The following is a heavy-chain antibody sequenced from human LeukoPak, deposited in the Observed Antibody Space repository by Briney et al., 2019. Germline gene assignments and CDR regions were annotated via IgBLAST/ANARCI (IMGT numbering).Heavy chain of an antibody. J-gene: IGHJ6*02. V-gene: IGHV3-53*01. D-gene: IGHD3-10*01. CDR1: GFTVSSNY. CDR3: ARDYYGSGSCDYYYGMDV. CDR2: IYSGGST. Sequence: GGSLRLSCAASGFTVSSNYMSWVRQAPGKGLEWVSVIYSGGSTYYADSVKGRFTISRDNSKNTLYLQMNSLRAEDTAVYYCARDYYGSGSCDYYYGMDVWGQGTTVTVSS.